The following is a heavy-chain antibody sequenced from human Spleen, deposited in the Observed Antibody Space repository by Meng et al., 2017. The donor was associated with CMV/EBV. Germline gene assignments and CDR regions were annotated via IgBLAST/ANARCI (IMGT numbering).Heavy chain of an antibody. CDR2: IYYTGTT. Sequence: LTCPVSGGSVDGSHYWAWIRLPPGKRLEWIASIYYTGTTFHNPSLKSRVTISMDMSKGQFSLRLTSVTAADTALYYCARGAYNDFDYWGRGTLVTVSS. D-gene: IGHD1-14*01. CDR1: GGSVDGSHY. J-gene: IGHJ4*02. V-gene: IGHV4-39*07. CDR3: ARGAYNDFDY.